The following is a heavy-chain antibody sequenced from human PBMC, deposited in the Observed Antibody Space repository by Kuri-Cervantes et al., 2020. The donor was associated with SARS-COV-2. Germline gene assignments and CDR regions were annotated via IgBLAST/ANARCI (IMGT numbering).Heavy chain of an antibody. J-gene: IGHJ3*02. V-gene: IGHV4-38-2*01. CDR1: GYSISSGYY. CDR2: IYYSGST. D-gene: IGHD6-13*01. CDR3: ARRAAAGRSGAFDI. Sequence: GSLRLSCAVSGYSISSGYYWGWIRQPPGKGLEWIGYIYYSGSTNYNPSLKSRVTISVDTSKNQFSLKLSSVTAADTAVYYCARRAAAGRSGAFDIWGQGTMVTVSS.